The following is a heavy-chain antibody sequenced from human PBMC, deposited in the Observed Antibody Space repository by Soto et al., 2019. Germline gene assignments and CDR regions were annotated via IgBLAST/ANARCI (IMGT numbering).Heavy chain of an antibody. CDR2: IYYGGST. Sequence: PSETLSLTCTVSGGSISSGGYYWSWIRQHPGKGLEWIGYIYYGGSTYYNPSLKSRVTISVDTSKNQFSLKLSSVTAADTAVYYCAREDYGDHFGVGGAFDIWGQGTMVTVSS. D-gene: IGHD4-17*01. CDR3: AREDYGDHFGVGGAFDI. J-gene: IGHJ3*02. V-gene: IGHV4-31*03. CDR1: GGSISSGGYY.